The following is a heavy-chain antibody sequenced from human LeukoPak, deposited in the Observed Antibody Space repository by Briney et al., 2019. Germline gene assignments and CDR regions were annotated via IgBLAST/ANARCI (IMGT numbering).Heavy chain of an antibody. CDR3: AKHSVVRGVRLGHIDY. Sequence: GGSLRLSCAASGFTFSSYAMSWVRQAPGKGLEWVSAISGSGGSTYYADSVKGRFTISRDNSKNTLYLQMNSLRAEDTAVYYCAKHSVVRGVRLGHIDYWGQGTLVTVSS. V-gene: IGHV3-23*01. J-gene: IGHJ4*02. CDR2: ISGSGGST. D-gene: IGHD3-10*01. CDR1: GFTFSSYA.